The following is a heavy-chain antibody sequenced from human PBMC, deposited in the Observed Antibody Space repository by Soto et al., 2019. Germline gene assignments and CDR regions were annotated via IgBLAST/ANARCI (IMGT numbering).Heavy chain of an antibody. J-gene: IGHJ6*03. Sequence: QLQLQESGPGLVKPSETLSLTYTVSGGSISSSSYYWGWIRQPPGKGLEWIGSIYYSGSTYYNPSLKSRVTISVDTSKNQFSLKLSSVTAADTAVYYCARGYCSGGSYSNSYYYYMDVWGKGTTVTVSS. CDR2: IYYSGST. D-gene: IGHD2-15*01. V-gene: IGHV4-39*01. CDR3: ARGYCSGGSYSNSYYYYMDV. CDR1: GGSISSSSYY.